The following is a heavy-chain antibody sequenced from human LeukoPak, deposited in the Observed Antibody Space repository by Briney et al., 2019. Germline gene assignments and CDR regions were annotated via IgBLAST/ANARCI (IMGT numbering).Heavy chain of an antibody. CDR2: IYTSGST. D-gene: IGHD6-13*01. CDR3: ARASSSWCLDY. V-gene: IGHV4-4*07. CDR1: SYX. Sequence: SYXWSWXRXPAXKGLEWIGRIYTSGSTNYNPSLKSRVTMSVDTSKNQFSLKLSSVTAADTAVYYCARASSSWCLDYWGQGTLVTVSS. J-gene: IGHJ4*02.